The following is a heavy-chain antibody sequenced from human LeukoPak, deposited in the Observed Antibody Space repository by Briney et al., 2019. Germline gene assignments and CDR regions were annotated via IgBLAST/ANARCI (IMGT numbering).Heavy chain of an antibody. J-gene: IGHJ4*02. CDR2: ISGSGGST. Sequence: GGSLRLSCAASGFTFSSYAMSWVRQAPGKGLEWVSAISGSGGSTYYADSVKGRFTISRDNSKNTLYLQMNSLRAEDTAVCYCARPVSGSSLYYFDYWGQGTLVTVSS. CDR3: ARPVSGSSLYYFDY. V-gene: IGHV3-23*01. D-gene: IGHD1-26*01. CDR1: GFTFSSYA.